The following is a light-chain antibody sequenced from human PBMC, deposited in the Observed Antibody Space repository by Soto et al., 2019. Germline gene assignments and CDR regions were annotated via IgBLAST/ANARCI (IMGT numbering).Light chain of an antibody. CDR3: SSYTSIDTWV. V-gene: IGLV2-14*01. J-gene: IGLJ1*01. CDR1: SSDVGGYNY. CDR2: DVS. Sequence: LTQPASVSGSPGQSITISCTGASSDVGGYNYVSWYQQHPGKAPKVLISDVSNRPSGISNRFSGSKSGNTASLTISGLQAEDEADYYCSSYTSIDTWVFGTGTKVTVL.